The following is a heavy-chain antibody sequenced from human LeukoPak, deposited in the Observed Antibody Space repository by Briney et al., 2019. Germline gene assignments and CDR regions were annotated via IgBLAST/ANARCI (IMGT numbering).Heavy chain of an antibody. CDR2: ISAYNGDT. V-gene: IGHV1-18*01. Sequence: ASVKVSCKASGYSFTSFGITWVRQAPGQGLEWMGWISAYNGDTNYAQKVQGRVTMTTDTSTSTAYMELRSLRSDDTAIYYCARCGANCSWGAFDIWGQGTMVTVSS. J-gene: IGHJ3*02. D-gene: IGHD4/OR15-4a*01. CDR3: ARCGANCSWGAFDI. CDR1: GYSFTSFG.